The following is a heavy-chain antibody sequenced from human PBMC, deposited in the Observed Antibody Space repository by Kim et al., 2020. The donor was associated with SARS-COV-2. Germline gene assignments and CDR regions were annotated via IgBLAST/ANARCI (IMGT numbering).Heavy chain of an antibody. CDR3: ARGGSGWYGEYYFDY. V-gene: IGHV3-7*03. J-gene: IGHJ4*02. Sequence: DSVKGRFTISRDNAKNSLYLQMNSLRAEDTAVYYCARGGSGWYGEYYFDYWGQGTLVTVSS. D-gene: IGHD6-19*01.